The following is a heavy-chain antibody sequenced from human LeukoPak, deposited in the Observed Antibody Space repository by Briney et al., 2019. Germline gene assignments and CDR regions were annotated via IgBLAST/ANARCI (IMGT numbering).Heavy chain of an antibody. J-gene: IGHJ4*02. Sequence: GASVKVSCKASGYIFTDYYMHWVRQAPGQELGWMGRINPNSGGTNYAQKFQGRVTMTRDTSISTAYMELSRLRSDDTAVYYCARDERGIAVAGTGPDYWGQGTLVTVSS. D-gene: IGHD6-19*01. CDR3: ARDERGIAVAGTGPDY. V-gene: IGHV1-2*06. CDR1: GYIFTDYY. CDR2: INPNSGGT.